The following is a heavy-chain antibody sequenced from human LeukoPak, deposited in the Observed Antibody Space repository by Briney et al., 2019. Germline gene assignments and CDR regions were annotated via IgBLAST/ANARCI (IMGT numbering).Heavy chain of an antibody. J-gene: IGHJ5*02. CDR2: ISSSGSTI. Sequence: PGGSLRLSCAASGFTFSSYEMNWVRQAPGKGLEWVSYISSSGSTIYYADSVKGRFTISRDNAKNSLYLQMNSLRAEDTAVYYCARVDHSSSWYGSTGANWFDPWGQGTLVTVSS. D-gene: IGHD6-13*01. V-gene: IGHV3-48*03. CDR3: ARVDHSSSWYGSTGANWFDP. CDR1: GFTFSSYE.